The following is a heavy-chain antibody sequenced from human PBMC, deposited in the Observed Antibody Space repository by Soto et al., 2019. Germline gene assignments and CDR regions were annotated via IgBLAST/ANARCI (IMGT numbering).Heavy chain of an antibody. V-gene: IGHV4-31*03. CDR3: ARWWSGSRQGFDP. D-gene: IGHD3-3*01. CDR1: GGSISSWYYY. CDR2: IYYSGST. J-gene: IGHJ5*02. Sequence: QVQLQESGPGLVKPSQTLSLTCTVSGGSISSWYYYWSWIRQHPGKGLEWIGYIYYSGSTYYNPSLKSRVTISVDTSKKQFSLKLSSVTAADTAVYYCARWWSGSRQGFDPWGQGTLVTVSS.